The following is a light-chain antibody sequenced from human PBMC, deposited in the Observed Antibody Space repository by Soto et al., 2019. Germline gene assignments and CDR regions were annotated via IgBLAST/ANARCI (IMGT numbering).Light chain of an antibody. CDR3: QVWDTNSEHRFYV. V-gene: IGLV3-21*02. CDR1: NIGRKS. CDR2: DDN. Sequence: SYELTQPPSVSVAPGQTATITCGGDNIGRKSVHWYQQKPGQAPVLVVSDDNDRPSGIPERFSASNSGNTATLTVSRVEAGDEADYYCQVWDTNSEHRFYVLGTGTKVT. J-gene: IGLJ1*01.